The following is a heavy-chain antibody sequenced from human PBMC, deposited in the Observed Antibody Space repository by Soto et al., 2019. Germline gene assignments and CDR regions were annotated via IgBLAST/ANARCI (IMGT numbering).Heavy chain of an antibody. CDR2: ISHSGST. V-gene: IGHV4-30-2*01. CDR3: ARGGLLPDY. D-gene: IGHD6-19*01. J-gene: IGHJ4*02. Sequence: TLSLTCTVSGGSISSGGYSWGWIRQPPGKGLEWIGYISHSGSTYYNPSLKSRVTISVDRSKNQFFLKLSSVTAADTAVYYCARGGLLPDYWGQGTQVTVSS. CDR1: GGSISSGGYS.